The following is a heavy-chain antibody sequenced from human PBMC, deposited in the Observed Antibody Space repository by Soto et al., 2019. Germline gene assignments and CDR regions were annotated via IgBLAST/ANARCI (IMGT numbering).Heavy chain of an antibody. Sequence: QVHLVQSGAEVKKPGASVKVSCKGSGYGFTTYGITWVRQAPGQGLEWMAWISAHNGNTNYAQKRQGRVTVTRDTSTSTAYMELRSRRSDDTAVYYCARGRYGDYWGQGALVTGSS. D-gene: IGHD1-1*01. CDR2: ISAHNGNT. V-gene: IGHV1-18*01. CDR3: ARGRYGDY. CDR1: GYGFTTYG. J-gene: IGHJ4*02.